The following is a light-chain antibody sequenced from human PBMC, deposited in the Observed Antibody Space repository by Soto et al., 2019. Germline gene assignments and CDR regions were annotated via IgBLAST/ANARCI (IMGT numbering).Light chain of an antibody. J-gene: IGKJ4*01. CDR2: AAS. Sequence: IVMTQSPVTLSVSPGEIATLSCRASQSVSSNLAWYQQRPGQAPRLLMYAASTPATGIPARFSGSGSGTEFSLTISGLQSEDFVFYFCQQYDNWPLTFGGGTKVEMK. CDR3: QQYDNWPLT. CDR1: QSVSSN. V-gene: IGKV3-15*01.